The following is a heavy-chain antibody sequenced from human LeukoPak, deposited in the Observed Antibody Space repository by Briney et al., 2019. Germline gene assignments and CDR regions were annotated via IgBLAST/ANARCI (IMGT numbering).Heavy chain of an antibody. CDR1: GFTFGSYA. J-gene: IGHJ4*02. Sequence: GDSLRLSCAASGFTFGSYAMSWVRQAPGKGLEWVSGINTNGGSTAYADSVKGRFTISRDKPRNTLYMQMNSLRADDTALYYCAIMHPYYDGNGYWVQWGQGTLVSVSS. D-gene: IGHD3-22*01. CDR2: INTNGGST. CDR3: AIMHPYYDGNGYWVQ. V-gene: IGHV3-23*01.